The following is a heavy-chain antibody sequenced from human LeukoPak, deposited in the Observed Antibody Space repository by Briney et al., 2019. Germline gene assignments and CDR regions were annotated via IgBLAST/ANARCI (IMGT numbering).Heavy chain of an antibody. J-gene: IGHJ3*02. Sequence: SVKVSCKASGGTFSSYAISWVRQAPGQGLEWMGGIIPIFGTANYAQKFQGRVTITADESTSTAYMELSSLRSEDTAVYYCALGYCSSTSCYTIGMGDAFDIWGQGTMVTVSS. CDR3: ALGYCSSTSCYTIGMGDAFDI. CDR2: IIPIFGTA. CDR1: GGTFSSYA. D-gene: IGHD2-2*02. V-gene: IGHV1-69*01.